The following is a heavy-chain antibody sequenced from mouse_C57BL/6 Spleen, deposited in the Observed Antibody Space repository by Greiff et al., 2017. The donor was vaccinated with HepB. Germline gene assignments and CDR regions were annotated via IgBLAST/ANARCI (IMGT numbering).Heavy chain of an antibody. D-gene: IGHD2-12*01. CDR3: ARSGLLYYYAMDY. J-gene: IGHJ4*01. CDR2: INYDGSST. V-gene: IGHV5-16*01. CDR1: GFTFSDYY. Sequence: EVKLMESEGGLVQPGSSMKLSCTASGFTFSDYYMAWVRQVPEKGLEWVANINYDGSSTYYLDSLKSRFIISRDNAKNILYLQMSSLKSEDTATYYCARSGLLYYYAMDYWGQGTSVTVSS.